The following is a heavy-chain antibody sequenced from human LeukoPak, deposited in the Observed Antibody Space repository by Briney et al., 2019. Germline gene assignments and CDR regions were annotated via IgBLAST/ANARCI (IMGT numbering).Heavy chain of an antibody. CDR2: ISSSSSTI. CDR3: AREERGWFVGH. D-gene: IGHD3-10*01. CDR1: GFTFSSYS. Sequence: GGSLRLSCAASGFTFSSYSMNWVRQAPGKGLEWVSYISSSSSTIYYADSVKGRFTISRDNAKNSLYLQMNSLRAEDTAVYYCAREERGWFVGHWGQGTPVTVSS. J-gene: IGHJ4*02. V-gene: IGHV3-48*04.